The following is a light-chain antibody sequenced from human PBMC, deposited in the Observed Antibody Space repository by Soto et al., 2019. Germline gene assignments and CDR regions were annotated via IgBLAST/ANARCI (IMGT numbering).Light chain of an antibody. CDR2: NNN. CDR1: RSNIGNNA. J-gene: IGLJ3*02. CDR3: ATWDDSLNARGV. Sequence: QSVLTQPPSASGTPGQRVTISCSGSRSNIGNNAVSWYQQFPGTAPKLLIYNNNQRPSGVPDRLSGSKSGTSASLAISGLQSEVEADYYCATWDDSLNARGVFGGGTKLTVL. V-gene: IGLV1-44*01.